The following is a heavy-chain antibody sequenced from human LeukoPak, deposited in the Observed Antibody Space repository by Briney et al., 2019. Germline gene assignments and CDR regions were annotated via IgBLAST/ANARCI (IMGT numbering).Heavy chain of an antibody. CDR2: INHSGST. Sequence: PSETLSLTRAVYGGSFSGYYWSWIRQPPGKGLEWIGEINHSGSTNYNPSLKSRVTISVDTSKNQFSLKLSSVTAADTAVYYCASDYYDSSGYYRAAFDIWGQGTMVTVSS. CDR3: ASDYYDSSGYYRAAFDI. V-gene: IGHV4-34*01. J-gene: IGHJ3*02. D-gene: IGHD3-22*01. CDR1: GGSFSGYY.